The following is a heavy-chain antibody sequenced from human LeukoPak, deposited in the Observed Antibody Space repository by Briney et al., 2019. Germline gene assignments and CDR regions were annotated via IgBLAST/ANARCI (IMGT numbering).Heavy chain of an antibody. D-gene: IGHD6-13*01. Sequence: SETLSLTCTVSGGSISSYYWNWIRQPPGKGLEWIGYIYYSGSTNYNPSLKSRVTISVDTSKNQFSLKLSSVTAADTAVYYCARDHAGPGAFDIWGQGTMVTVSS. CDR3: ARDHAGPGAFDI. CDR1: GGSISSYY. J-gene: IGHJ3*02. V-gene: IGHV4-59*01. CDR2: IYYSGST.